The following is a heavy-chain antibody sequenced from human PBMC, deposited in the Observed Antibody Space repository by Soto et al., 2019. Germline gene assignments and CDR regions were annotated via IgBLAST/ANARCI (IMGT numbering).Heavy chain of an antibody. V-gene: IGHV4-59*13. Sequence: SETLSLTCTVSGGYISSYYWSWIRQPPGKGLEWIGYIYYSGTTNYNPSLKSRVTISVDTSKNQFSLKLSSVTAADTAVYYCARVGGITWFDPWGQGTLVTVSS. D-gene: IGHD1-20*01. CDR3: ARVGGITWFDP. CDR1: GGYISSYY. J-gene: IGHJ5*02. CDR2: IYYSGTT.